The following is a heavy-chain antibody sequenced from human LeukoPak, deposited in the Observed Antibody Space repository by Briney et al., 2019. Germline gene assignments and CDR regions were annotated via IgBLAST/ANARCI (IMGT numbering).Heavy chain of an antibody. CDR1: GVSISSYY. D-gene: IGHD1-26*01. CDR3: ARHQTGGSYPLEY. V-gene: IGHV4-59*08. CDR2: IYYSGST. J-gene: IGHJ4*02. Sequence: SETLSLTCTASGVSISSYYWSWIRQPPGKGLAWIGHIYYSGSTTYNPSLRSRATISVDTSKNQFSLKLSSVTAADTAVYYCARHQTGGSYPLEYWGQGTLVTVSS.